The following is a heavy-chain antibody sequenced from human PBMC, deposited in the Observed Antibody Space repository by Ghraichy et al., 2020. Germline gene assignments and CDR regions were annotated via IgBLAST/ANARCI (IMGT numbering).Heavy chain of an antibody. CDR2: IVPIFNTA. V-gene: IGHV1-69*06. CDR1: GGTFSDHA. J-gene: IGHJ4*02. D-gene: IGHD5-12*01. Sequence: SVKVSCKASGGTFSDHAIAWIRQAPGQGLEWMGGIVPIFNTATYAQRFQGRVTITADKSTNTVYLEVDSLNSGDTALYYCARVSGGSDRNFFEYWGQGTQLTVSS. CDR3: ARVSGGSDRNFFEY.